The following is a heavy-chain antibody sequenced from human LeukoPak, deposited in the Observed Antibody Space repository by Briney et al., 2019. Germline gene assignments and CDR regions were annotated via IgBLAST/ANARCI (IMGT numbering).Heavy chain of an antibody. J-gene: IGHJ4*02. D-gene: IGHD5-12*01. CDR1: GYTFTSYG. CDR3: ADGSGYGSPSDY. Sequence: ASVKVSCKASGYTFTSYGISWVRQAPGQGLEWMGWISAYNGNTNYAQKVQGRVTMTTDTSTSTVYMELRSLRSDDTAVCYCADGSGYGSPSDYWGQGTLVTVSS. V-gene: IGHV1-18*01. CDR2: ISAYNGNT.